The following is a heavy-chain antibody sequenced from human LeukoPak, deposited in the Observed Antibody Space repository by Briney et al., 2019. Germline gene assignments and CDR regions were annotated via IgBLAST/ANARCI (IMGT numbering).Heavy chain of an antibody. D-gene: IGHD3-22*01. Sequence: ASVKVSCKVSGYTLTELSIHWVRQAPGKGLEWMGGFDPEDGETIYAQKFQGRVTMTEDTPTDTTYMELSSLRSEDTAMYYCATVDYYDSSNWFDPWGQGTLVTVSS. J-gene: IGHJ5*02. CDR1: GYTLTELS. CDR2: FDPEDGET. CDR3: ATVDYYDSSNWFDP. V-gene: IGHV1-24*01.